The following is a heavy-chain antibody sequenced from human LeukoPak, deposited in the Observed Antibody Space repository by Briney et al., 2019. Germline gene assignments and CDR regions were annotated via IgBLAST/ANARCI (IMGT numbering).Heavy chain of an antibody. Sequence: GASVKVSCKASGYRFSSYGISWVRQAPGQGLEWMGWISGYNGNTNYAQKVQGRVTMTTDTSTGTAYMELRSLSSDDTAVYFCARHPVTAALAYWYFDLWGRGTLVTVSS. J-gene: IGHJ2*01. CDR2: ISGYNGNT. V-gene: IGHV1-18*01. CDR3: ARHPVTAALAYWYFDL. CDR1: GYRFSSYG. D-gene: IGHD2-21*02.